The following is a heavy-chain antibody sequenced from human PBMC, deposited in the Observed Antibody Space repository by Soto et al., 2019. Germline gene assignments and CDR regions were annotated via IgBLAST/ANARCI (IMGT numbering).Heavy chain of an antibody. CDR1: GYTLGNHW. CDR3: ATAEVDY. Sequence: PGGSLRLSYAVAGYTLGNHWMHWVRQAPGKGLEWVSRMNSDGSIINYADSVKGRFTVSRDNAKNTLYLQMNSLRVEDTAVYYCATAEVDYWGPGTLVTVSS. CDR2: MNSDGSII. V-gene: IGHV3-74*01. J-gene: IGHJ4*02.